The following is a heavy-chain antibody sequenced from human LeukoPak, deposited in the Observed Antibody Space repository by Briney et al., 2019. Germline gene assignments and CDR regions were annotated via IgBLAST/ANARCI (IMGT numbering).Heavy chain of an antibody. Sequence: GGSLRLSCAASGFTFSSYGMHWVRQAPGKGLEWVAVISYDGSNKYYADSVKGRFTISRDNSKNTLYLQMNSPRAEDTAVYYCAKDGLYLAEDFPDYWGQGTLVTVSS. CDR3: AKDGLYLAEDFPDY. D-gene: IGHD3-10*01. V-gene: IGHV3-30*18. CDR1: GFTFSSYG. CDR2: ISYDGSNK. J-gene: IGHJ4*02.